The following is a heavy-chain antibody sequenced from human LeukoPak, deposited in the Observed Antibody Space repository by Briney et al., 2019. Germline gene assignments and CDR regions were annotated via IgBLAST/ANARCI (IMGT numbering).Heavy chain of an antibody. CDR1: GYTFTAYY. D-gene: IGHD1-14*01. CDR2: INPNSGDT. J-gene: IGHJ3*02. Sequence: ASVKVSCKASGYTFTAYYMHWVRQAPGQGLEWVGRINPNSGDTNYAQKFQGRVTMTRDTSISIVYMELTGLRSDDTAVYYCARDVSGISSATDTFDMWGQGTVVTVSS. V-gene: IGHV1-2*06. CDR3: ARDVSGISSATDTFDM.